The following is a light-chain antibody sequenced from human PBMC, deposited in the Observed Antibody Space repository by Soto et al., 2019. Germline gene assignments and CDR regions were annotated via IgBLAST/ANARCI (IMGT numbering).Light chain of an antibody. Sequence: DIHMTQSPSTLSASVGDRVTITCRASQSISNWLAWYQQKPGKAPNLLIYKTSSLESGVPSRFSGSGSGTEFTLTISSLQPDDLATYYCQHYYDYSWTFGQGTKVEIK. CDR2: KTS. CDR1: QSISNW. V-gene: IGKV1-5*03. J-gene: IGKJ1*01. CDR3: QHYYDYSWT.